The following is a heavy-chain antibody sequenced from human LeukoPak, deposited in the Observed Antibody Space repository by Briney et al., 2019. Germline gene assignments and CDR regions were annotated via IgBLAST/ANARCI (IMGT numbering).Heavy chain of an antibody. V-gene: IGHV1-69*06. CDR1: GGTFSSYA. J-gene: IGHJ6*03. CDR3: ATVQLGDLYYYYYYMDV. D-gene: IGHD1-1*01. CDR2: IIPIFGTA. Sequence: SVKVSCKASGGTFSSYAISWVRQAPGQGLEWMGGIIPIFGTANYAQKFRGRVTITADKSTSTAYMELSSLRSEDTAVYYCATVQLGDLYYYYYYMDVWGKGTTVTISS.